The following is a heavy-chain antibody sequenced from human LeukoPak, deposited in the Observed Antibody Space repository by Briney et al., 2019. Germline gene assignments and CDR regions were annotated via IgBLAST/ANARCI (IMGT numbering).Heavy chain of an antibody. Sequence: GGSLRLSCAVWGLTYRIYGILGVREARGKGLEGVAIIYYDGSNKYYTDSVKGRFTISRDDSKNTLYLQMNSLRAEDTAVYYCARDRALRYFDLWGRGTQVTVSS. D-gene: IGHD3-3*02. J-gene: IGHJ2*01. CDR2: IYYDGSNK. CDR1: GLTYRIYG. CDR3: ARDRALRYFDL. V-gene: IGHV3-33*08.